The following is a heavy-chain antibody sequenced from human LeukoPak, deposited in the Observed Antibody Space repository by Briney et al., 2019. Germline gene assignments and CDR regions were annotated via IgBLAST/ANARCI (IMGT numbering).Heavy chain of an antibody. V-gene: IGHV4-59*08. Sequence: SETLSLTSNVSGGSISSYHWNWIRQPPGKGLEWIGYIHYSGNTDYNPSLKSRVTISLHTSKNQFSLNLSSVTAADTALYYCARGAQLTGVPNVWGTYRYFDYWGRGTLVTISS. J-gene: IGHJ4*02. CDR3: ARGAQLTGVPNVWGTYRYFDY. D-gene: IGHD3-16*02. CDR2: IHYSGNT. CDR1: GGSISSYH.